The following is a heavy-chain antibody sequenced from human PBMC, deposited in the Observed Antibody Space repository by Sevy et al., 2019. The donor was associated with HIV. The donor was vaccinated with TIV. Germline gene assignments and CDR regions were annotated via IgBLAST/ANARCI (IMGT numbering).Heavy chain of an antibody. CDR1: GFTFAKYS. D-gene: IGHD2-8*01. CDR3: AREGCTQPHDY. V-gene: IGHV3-23*01. Sequence: GGSLRPSCAASGFTFAKYSMSWVRQAPGKGLEWVSTFSFGCGRINYADSVKGRFAISRDDSKNTLFLQMDSLRAEETATYFCAREGCTQPHDYWGQGTLVTVSS. CDR2: FSFGCGRI. J-gene: IGHJ4*02.